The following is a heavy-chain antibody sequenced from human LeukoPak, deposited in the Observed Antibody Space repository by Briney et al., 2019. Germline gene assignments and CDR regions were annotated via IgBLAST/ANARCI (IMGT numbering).Heavy chain of an antibody. J-gene: IGHJ4*02. CDR3: ASWPGGWYGEDS. Sequence: PGGSLRLSCAASGFTVSSNFMSWVRQAPGKGLEWASVIFGGGSTYYADSVKGRFTISRDTFKNTLYLQMNSLRAEDTAVYYCASWPGGWYGEDSWGQGTLVTVSS. D-gene: IGHD6-19*01. CDR1: GFTVSSNF. CDR2: IFGGGST. V-gene: IGHV3-53*01.